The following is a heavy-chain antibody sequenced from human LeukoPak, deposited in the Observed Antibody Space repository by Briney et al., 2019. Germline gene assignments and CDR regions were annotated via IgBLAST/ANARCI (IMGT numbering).Heavy chain of an antibody. CDR1: GGSISSGGYY. J-gene: IGHJ4*02. V-gene: IGHV4-31*03. CDR3: ARDDCSSTSCYIDH. CDR2: IYYSGST. D-gene: IGHD2-2*01. Sequence: RPSETLSLTCTVSGGSISSGGYYWSWIRQHPGKGLEWIGYIYYSGSTYYNPSLKSRVTISVDTSKNQFSLKLSSVTAADTAVYYCARDDCSSTSCYIDHWGQGTLVTVSS.